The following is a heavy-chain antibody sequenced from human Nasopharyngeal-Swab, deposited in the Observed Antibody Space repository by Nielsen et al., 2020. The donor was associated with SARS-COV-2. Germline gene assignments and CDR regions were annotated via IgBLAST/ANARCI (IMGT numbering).Heavy chain of an antibody. CDR1: GFTFSGST. V-gene: IGHV3-73*01. CDR2: IRSKADNYAT. J-gene: IGHJ3*02. Sequence: ESLKIPCASSGFTFSGSTMHWLRQASGKGLEWVGRIRSKADNYATAYAASVKGRFIISRDDSKNTAYLQMNSLKTEDTAVYYCARVNPVSGSYYDAFDIWGQGTMVTVSS. D-gene: IGHD1-26*01. CDR3: ARVNPVSGSYYDAFDI.